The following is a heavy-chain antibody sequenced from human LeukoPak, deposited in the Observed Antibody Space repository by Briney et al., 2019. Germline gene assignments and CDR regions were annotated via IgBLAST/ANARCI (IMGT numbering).Heavy chain of an antibody. D-gene: IGHD3-10*01. J-gene: IGHJ4*02. V-gene: IGHV4-39*07. Sequence: PSETLSLTCTVSDDSIRSSSYYWGWIRQSPGKGLEWIGSIYNSGSTHYNPSLKSRVTISLNTSKKQFSLKLSSVTAADTAVYYCARMTMVRGVIRSLGVDYWGQGTLVTVSS. CDR3: ARMTMVRGVIRSLGVDY. CDR1: DDSIRSSSYY. CDR2: IYNSGST.